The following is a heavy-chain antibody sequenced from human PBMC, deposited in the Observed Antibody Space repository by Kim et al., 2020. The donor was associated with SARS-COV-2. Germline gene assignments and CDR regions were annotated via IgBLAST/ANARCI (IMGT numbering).Heavy chain of an antibody. V-gene: IGHV1-18*04. Sequence: ASVKVSCKASGYIFSTYGFSWVRQAPGQGLELLGWISARDGYAHYAQKVQGRVTMTTDTSTNTAYMELWILRSGDTAMYYCARGAYGDVSFDYWGQVTLV. CDR3: ARGAYGDVSFDY. CDR1: GYIFSTYG. J-gene: IGHJ4*02. D-gene: IGHD4-17*01. CDR2: ISARDGYA.